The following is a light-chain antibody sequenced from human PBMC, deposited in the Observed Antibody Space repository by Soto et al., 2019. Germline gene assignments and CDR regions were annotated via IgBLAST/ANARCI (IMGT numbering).Light chain of an antibody. J-gene: IGLJ2*01. CDR2: DVS. V-gene: IGLV2-14*01. Sequence: QSALTQPASVSESPGRPISIPCTGTSSDIGGYNYVSWYQQHPGKAPKLMIYDVSNRPSGVSNRFFGSKSGNTASLTISGHQAEDEADYYCSSYTSSGAVVFGGGTKLTVL. CDR1: SSDIGGYNY. CDR3: SSYTSSGAVV.